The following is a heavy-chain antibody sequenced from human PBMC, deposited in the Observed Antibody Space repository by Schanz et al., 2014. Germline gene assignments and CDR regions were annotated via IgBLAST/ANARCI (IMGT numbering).Heavy chain of an antibody. Sequence: QVQLVQSGAEVKKPGSSVKVSCKASRSTFSSYGITWVRQAPGQGLEWMGWINGYNGHTLYAQKFQGRVTITRDTSASTAYMELSSLTSEDTAVYYCAKDQGSYGSGSYSYVDYWGQGTLATVSS. CDR1: RSTFSSYG. CDR3: AKDQGSYGSGSYSYVDY. J-gene: IGHJ4*02. D-gene: IGHD3-10*01. CDR2: INGYNGHT. V-gene: IGHV1-18*01.